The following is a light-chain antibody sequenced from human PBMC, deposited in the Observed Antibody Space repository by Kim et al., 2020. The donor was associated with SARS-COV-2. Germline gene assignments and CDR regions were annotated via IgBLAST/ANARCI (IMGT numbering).Light chain of an antibody. J-gene: IGKJ5*01. CDR2: AAS. V-gene: IGKV1D-12*01. CDR1: QGINNW. Sequence: ASVGERVTIPCRASQGINNWLAWYQQKLGKAPKLLIYAASNLQSGVSSRFSGSGSGTDFTLTISSLRPEDSATYYCQQANTFPITFGQGTRLEIK. CDR3: QQANTFPIT.